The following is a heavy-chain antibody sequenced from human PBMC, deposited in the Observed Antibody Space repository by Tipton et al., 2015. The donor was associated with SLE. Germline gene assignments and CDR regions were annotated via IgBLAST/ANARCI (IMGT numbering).Heavy chain of an antibody. CDR1: GFTFSSYS. J-gene: IGHJ4*02. CDR3: ARAYSSRGFDY. D-gene: IGHD6-13*01. V-gene: IGHV3-21*01. CDR2: ISSSSSYI. Sequence: SLRLSCAASGFTFSSYSMNWVRQAPGKGLEWVSSISSSSSYIYYADSVKGRFTIARDNAKNSLYLQMNSLRAEDTAVYYCARAYSSRGFDYWGQGTLVTVSS.